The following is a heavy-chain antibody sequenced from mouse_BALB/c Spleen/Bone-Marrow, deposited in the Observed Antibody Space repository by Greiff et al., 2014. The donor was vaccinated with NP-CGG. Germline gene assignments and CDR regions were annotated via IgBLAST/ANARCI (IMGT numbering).Heavy chain of an antibody. D-gene: IGHD2-10*01. V-gene: IGHV3-2*02. CDR3: AIKPYYSWFAY. Sequence: DVQLVESGPGLVKPSQSLSLTCTVTGYSITSDYAWNWIRQFPGNKLEWMGYISYSGSTGYNPSLKSRTSITRDTSKNQFFLQLNSVTTEDTATYYCAIKPYYSWFAYWGQGTLVTVSA. J-gene: IGHJ3*01. CDR1: GYSITSDYA. CDR2: ISYSGST.